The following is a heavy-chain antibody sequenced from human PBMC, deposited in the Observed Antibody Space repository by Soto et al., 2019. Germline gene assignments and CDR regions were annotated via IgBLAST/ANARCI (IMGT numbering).Heavy chain of an antibody. CDR2: ISAYNGNT. D-gene: IGHD3-10*01. V-gene: IGHV1-18*04. CDR1: GYTFTSYG. Sequence: QVQLVQSGAEVKKPGASVKVSCKASGYTFTSYGISWVRQVPAQALEWMGWISAYNGNTNYEQRLQGRVTMTTDKSKSTDHMVLRSLRSDDTGVDYCVRVLGSRSGEEEGFDPWGQGTLVTVSS. CDR3: VRVLGSRSGEEEGFDP. J-gene: IGHJ5*02.